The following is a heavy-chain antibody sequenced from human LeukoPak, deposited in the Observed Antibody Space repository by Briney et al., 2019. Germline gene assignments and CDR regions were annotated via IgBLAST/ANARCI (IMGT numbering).Heavy chain of an antibody. CDR2: ITPYNGNT. Sequence: ASVKVSCKASGYTFSSYGLSWVRQAPGLGLEWMGWITPYNGNTRYAQKFQGRVTMTTDTSTSTAYMELRSLRSDDTAVYYCARDLDDYSNLGYWGQGTLVTVSS. J-gene: IGHJ4*02. CDR3: ARDLDDYSNLGY. CDR1: GYTFSSYG. D-gene: IGHD4-11*01. V-gene: IGHV1-18*01.